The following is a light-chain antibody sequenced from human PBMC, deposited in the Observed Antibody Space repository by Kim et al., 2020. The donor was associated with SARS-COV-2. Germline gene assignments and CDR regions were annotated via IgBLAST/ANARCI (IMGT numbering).Light chain of an antibody. V-gene: IGLV1-40*01. CDR2: GNS. J-gene: IGLJ2*01. Sequence: QRVTISCTGSSSNIGAGYDVHWYQQLPGTAPKLLIYGNSKRPSGVPDRFSGSKSGTSASLAITGLQAEDEADYYCQSYDSSLSGSVFGGGTQLTVL. CDR1: SSNIGAGYD. CDR3: QSYDSSLSGSV.